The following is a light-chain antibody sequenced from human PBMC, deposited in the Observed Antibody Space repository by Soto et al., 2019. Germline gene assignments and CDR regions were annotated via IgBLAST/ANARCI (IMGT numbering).Light chain of an antibody. CDR3: SSYAGRDTVYV. Sequence: QSVLTQPPSASGSPGQSVTISCTGTSSDVGGYNYGSWFQQHPGKAPQLMIYEVNKRPSGVPDRFSGSKSGNTASLTVSGLHAEDEADYYCSSYAGRDTVYVFGTGTKVTVL. V-gene: IGLV2-8*01. J-gene: IGLJ1*01. CDR1: SSDVGGYNY. CDR2: EVN.